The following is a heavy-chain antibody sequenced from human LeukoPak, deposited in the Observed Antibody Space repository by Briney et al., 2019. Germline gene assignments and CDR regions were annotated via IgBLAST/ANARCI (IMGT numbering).Heavy chain of an antibody. J-gene: IGHJ4*02. CDR2: IKQDGSEK. CDR1: GFTFSSYW. D-gene: IGHD5-12*01. V-gene: IGHV3-7*01. CDR3: ARDIVATLSGGFDY. Sequence: GGSLSLSCAASGFTFSSYWMSWVRQAPGKGLEWVANIKQDGSEKYYVDSVKGRFTISRDNAKNSLYLQMNSLRAEDTAVYYCARDIVATLSGGFDYWGQGTLVTVSS.